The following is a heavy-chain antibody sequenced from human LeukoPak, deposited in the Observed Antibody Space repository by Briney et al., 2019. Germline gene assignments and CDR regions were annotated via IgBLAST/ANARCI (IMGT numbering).Heavy chain of an antibody. CDR3: AKDWASHCGGQCYFNN. CDR1: GFSFSTYG. J-gene: IGHJ4*02. Sequence: GGSLRLSCAASGFSFSTYGMHWVRQAPGKGLEWVAFIRYDESNTYYADSVKGRFTISRDNSQNTLFLQIDSLRDDDTAVYYCAKDWASHCGGQCYFNNWGQGTLVIVSS. D-gene: IGHD2-21*01. V-gene: IGHV3-30*02. CDR2: IRYDESNT.